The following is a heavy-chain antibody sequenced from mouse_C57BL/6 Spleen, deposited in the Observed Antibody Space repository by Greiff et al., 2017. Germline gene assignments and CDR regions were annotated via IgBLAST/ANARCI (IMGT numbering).Heavy chain of an antibody. J-gene: IGHJ4*01. Sequence: EPGGGLVQPKGSLKLSCAASGFSFNTYAMNWVRQAPGKGLEWVARIRSKSNNYATYYADSVKDRFTISRDDSESMLYLQMNNLKTEDTAMYYCVRHVNYYAMDYWGQGTSVTVSS. CDR3: VRHVNYYAMDY. V-gene: IGHV10-1*01. CDR1: GFSFNTYA. CDR2: IRSKSNNYAT.